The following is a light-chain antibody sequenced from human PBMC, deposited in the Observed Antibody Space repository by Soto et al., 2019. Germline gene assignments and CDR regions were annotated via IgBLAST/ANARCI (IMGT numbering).Light chain of an antibody. CDR3: SSYPESSNYL. CDR1: SSDLAIYNY. Sequence: QSVLTQPASVSGSPGQSITISCTGTSSDLAIYNYVSWYQQQPGKAPKLMIYQVTNRPSGVSNRFSGSRSGNTASLTISGLQAEAEADYYCSSYPESSNYLFGTGTKVTV. J-gene: IGLJ1*01. V-gene: IGLV2-14*01. CDR2: QVT.